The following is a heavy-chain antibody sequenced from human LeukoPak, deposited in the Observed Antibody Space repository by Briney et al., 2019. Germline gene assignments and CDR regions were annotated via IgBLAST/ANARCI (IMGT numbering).Heavy chain of an antibody. CDR1: GFTFDSYG. V-gene: IGHV3-30*18. J-gene: IGHJ3*02. CDR3: AKDRTYDYGTYDAFDI. D-gene: IGHD4-17*01. CDR2: ISYDGSNK. Sequence: GRSLRLSCAASGFTFDSYGMHWVRQAPGKGLEWVAVISYDGSNKYYVDSVKGRFTISRDDSKNTLYLQMNSLRPEDTAVYYCAKDRTYDYGTYDAFDIWGPGTMVTVSS.